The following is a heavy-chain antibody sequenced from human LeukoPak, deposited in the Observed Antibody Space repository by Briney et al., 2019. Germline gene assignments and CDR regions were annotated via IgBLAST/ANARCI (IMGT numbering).Heavy chain of an antibody. D-gene: IGHD2-8*02. CDR2: ISGSATGYMT. V-gene: IGHV3-23*01. CDR3: TNHYWPFEF. J-gene: IGHJ4*02. Sequence: GGSLRLSCAASGFTFNTYGMSWVRHSPGKGLEWVSAISGSATGYMTNYADSVKGRFTISRDNDKNTLYLQMSSLRVEDTAVYYCTNHYWPFEFWGQGTLVTVSS. CDR1: GFTFNTYG.